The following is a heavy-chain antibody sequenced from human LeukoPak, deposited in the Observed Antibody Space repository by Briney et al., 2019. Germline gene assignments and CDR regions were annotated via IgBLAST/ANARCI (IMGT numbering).Heavy chain of an antibody. J-gene: IGHJ3*02. V-gene: IGHV3-43*02. CDR2: ISGDGGST. Sequence: GGSLRLSCAASAFTFIDHGMHWVRQAPGKGLEWVSLISGDGGSTYYADSVKGRFTISRDNAKNSLYLQMNSLRAEDTAVYYCARDLAWDAFDIWGQGTMVTVSS. CDR3: ARDLAWDAFDI. CDR1: AFTFIDHG.